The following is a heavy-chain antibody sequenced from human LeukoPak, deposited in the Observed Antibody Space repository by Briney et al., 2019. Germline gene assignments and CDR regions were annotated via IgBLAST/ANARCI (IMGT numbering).Heavy chain of an antibody. D-gene: IGHD3-3*01. CDR1: GFTFGDYA. J-gene: IGHJ3*02. V-gene: IGHV3-49*04. CDR2: IRSKAYGGTT. CDR3: TPTKPGDYDFWSGYYTGAFDI. Sequence: GGSLRLSCTASGFTFGDYAMSWVRQAPGKGLEWVGFIRSKAYGGTTEYAASVKGRFTISRDDSKSIAYLQMNSLKTEDTAVYYCTPTKPGDYDFWSGYYTGAFDIWGQGTMVTVSS.